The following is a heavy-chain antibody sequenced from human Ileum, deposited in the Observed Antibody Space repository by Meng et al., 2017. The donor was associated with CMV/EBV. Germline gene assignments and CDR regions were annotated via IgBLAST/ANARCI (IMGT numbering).Heavy chain of an antibody. Sequence: LVDCGGGVLQPGRYLGLSCAATGFTFSGYAMHWVRQAPGKGLEWVADISYDGSNQYYGDSVKGRFTITRDNSKNTLYLQMNSLTTEDTAVYYCVRDRGSTTYYFDYWGQGTLVTVSS. CDR3: VRDRGSTTYYFDY. J-gene: IGHJ4*02. CDR1: GFTFSGYA. V-gene: IGHV3-30*04. CDR2: ISYDGSNQ. D-gene: IGHD2-2*01.